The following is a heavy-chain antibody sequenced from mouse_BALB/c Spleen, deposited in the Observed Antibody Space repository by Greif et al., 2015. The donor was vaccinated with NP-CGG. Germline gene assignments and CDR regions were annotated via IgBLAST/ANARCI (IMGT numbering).Heavy chain of an antibody. D-gene: IGHD2-2*01. CDR3: TRDGYDGDWYFDV. CDR2: ISSGGSYT. J-gene: IGHJ1*01. V-gene: IGHV5-6-4*01. Sequence: EVKLMESGGGLVKPGGSLKLSCAASGFTFSSYTMSWVRQTPEKRLEWVATISSGGSYTYYPDSVKGRFTISRDNAKNTLYLQMSSLKSEDTAMYYCTRDGYDGDWYFDVWGAGTTVTVSS. CDR1: GFTFSSYT.